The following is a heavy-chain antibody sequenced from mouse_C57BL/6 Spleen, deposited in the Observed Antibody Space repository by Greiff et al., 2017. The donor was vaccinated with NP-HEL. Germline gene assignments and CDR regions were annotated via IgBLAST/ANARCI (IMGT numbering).Heavy chain of an antibody. D-gene: IGHD1-1*01. CDR3: TRKGYDYGSSYRSY. J-gene: IGHJ3*01. Sequence: QVQLQQSGAELVRPGASVTLSCKASGYTFTDYEMHWVKQTPVHGLEWIGAIDPETGGTAYNQKFKGKAILTADKSSSTAYMELRSLTSEDSAVYYCTRKGYDYGSSYRSYWGQGTLVTVSA. V-gene: IGHV1-15*01. CDR1: GYTFTDYE. CDR2: IDPETGGT.